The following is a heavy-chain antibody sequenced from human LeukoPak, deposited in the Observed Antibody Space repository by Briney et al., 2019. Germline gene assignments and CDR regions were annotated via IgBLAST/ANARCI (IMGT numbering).Heavy chain of an antibody. D-gene: IGHD5-18*01. V-gene: IGHV4-39*01. CDR1: GGSISSSSYY. CDR3: ASYPVDTAMVYYCYGMDV. CDR2: IYYSGST. J-gene: IGHJ6*02. Sequence: SETLSLTCTVSGGSISSSSYYWCWIRQPPGKGLEWIGSIYYSGSTYYNPSLKSRVTISVDTSKNQFSLKLSSVTAADTTVYYCASYPVDTAMVYYCYGMDVWGQGTTVTVSS.